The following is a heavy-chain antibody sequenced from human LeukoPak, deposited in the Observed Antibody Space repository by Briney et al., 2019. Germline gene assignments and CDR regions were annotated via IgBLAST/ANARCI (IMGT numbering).Heavy chain of an antibody. D-gene: IGHD3-22*01. CDR1: GFTFSSYG. J-gene: IGHJ4*02. CDR2: IWYDGSNK. Sequence: GGSLRLSCAASGFTFSSYGMHRVRQAPGKGLGWVAVIWYDGSNKYYADSVKGRFTISRDNSKNTLYLQMNSLRAEDTAVYYCARGITMIVVAPGYWGQGTLVTVSS. V-gene: IGHV3-33*01. CDR3: ARGITMIVVAPGY.